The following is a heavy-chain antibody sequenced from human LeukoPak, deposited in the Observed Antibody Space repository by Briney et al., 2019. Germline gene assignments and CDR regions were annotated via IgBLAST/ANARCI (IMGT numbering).Heavy chain of an antibody. CDR2: INPNSGGT. V-gene: IGHV1-2*02. CDR3: ARVGPTMVRGVIATDFGY. CDR1: GYTFTGYY. D-gene: IGHD3-10*01. Sequence: ASVKVSCKASGYTFTGYYMHWVRQAPGQGLEWMGWINPNSGGTNYAQKFQGRVTMTRDTSISTAYMELSRLRSDDTAVYYCARVGPTMVRGVIATDFGYWGQGTLVTVSS. J-gene: IGHJ4*02.